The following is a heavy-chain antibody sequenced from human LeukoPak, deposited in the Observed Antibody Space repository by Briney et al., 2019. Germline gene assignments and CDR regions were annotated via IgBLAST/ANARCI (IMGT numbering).Heavy chain of an antibody. CDR3: ARVGGTNYYYCGMDV. CDR1: GGSISSSSYY. D-gene: IGHD2-2*01. Sequence: SETLSLTCTVSGGSISSSSYYWGWIRQPPGKGLEWIGYIYDSGSTNYNPSLKSRVTISVDTSKNQFSLKLSSVTAADTAVYYCARVGGTNYYYCGMDVWAKGPRSPSP. J-gene: IGHJ6*02. V-gene: IGHV4-61*05. CDR2: IYDSGST.